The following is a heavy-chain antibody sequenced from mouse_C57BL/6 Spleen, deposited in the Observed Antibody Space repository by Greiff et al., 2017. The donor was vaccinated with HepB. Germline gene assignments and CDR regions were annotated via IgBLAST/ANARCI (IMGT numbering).Heavy chain of an antibody. CDR2: IDPSDSYT. Sequence: QVQLQQPGAELVRPGTSVKLSCKASGYTFTSYWMHWVKQRPGQGLEWIGVIDPSDSYTNYNQKFKGKATLTVDTSSSTAYMQLSSLTSEDSAVYYCARGDYFDYWCQGTTLSVSS. CDR3: ARGDYFDY. V-gene: IGHV1-59*01. J-gene: IGHJ2*01. CDR1: GYTFTSYW.